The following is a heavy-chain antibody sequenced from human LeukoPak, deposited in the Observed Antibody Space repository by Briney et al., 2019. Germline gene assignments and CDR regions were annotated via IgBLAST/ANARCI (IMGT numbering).Heavy chain of an antibody. CDR1: GFTFSSYS. J-gene: IGHJ3*02. CDR3: ARYFERHDAFDI. D-gene: IGHD3-9*01. V-gene: IGHV3-21*01. CDR2: ISSSSSYI. Sequence: PGGSLRLSCAASGFTFSSYSMNWVRQAPGKGLEWVSSISSSSSYIYYADSVKGRFTISRDNAKNSLYLQMNSLRAEDTAVYYCARYFERHDAFDIWGQGTMVIVYS.